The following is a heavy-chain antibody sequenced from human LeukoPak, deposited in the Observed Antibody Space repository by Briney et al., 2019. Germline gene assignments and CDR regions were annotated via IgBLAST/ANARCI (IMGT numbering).Heavy chain of an antibody. Sequence: GESLKISCRVSGYAFASYWIGWVRQVPGKGLEWMGIIYPADSETKSSPSFQGQVTFSADKSINTAYLQWSSLKASDTAMYYCARQNLYSGSYYIDYWGQGTLVTVSS. CDR1: GYAFASYW. CDR2: IYPADSET. D-gene: IGHD1-26*01. V-gene: IGHV5-51*01. CDR3: ARQNLYSGSYYIDY. J-gene: IGHJ4*02.